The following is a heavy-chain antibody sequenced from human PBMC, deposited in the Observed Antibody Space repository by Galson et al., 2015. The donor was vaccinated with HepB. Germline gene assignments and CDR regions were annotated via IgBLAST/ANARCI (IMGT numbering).Heavy chain of an antibody. J-gene: IGHJ4*02. CDR1: GFTFSSYS. D-gene: IGHD3-16*02. CDR3: ARAYDYVWGSYRRYYFDY. Sequence: SLRLSCADSGFTFSSYSMNWVRQAPGKGLEWVSSISSSSSYIYYADSVKGRITTSRDNAKNSLYLQMHSLRAEDTAVYYCARAYDYVWGSYRRYYFDYLGQETLVTVSS. V-gene: IGHV3-21*01. CDR2: ISSSSSYI.